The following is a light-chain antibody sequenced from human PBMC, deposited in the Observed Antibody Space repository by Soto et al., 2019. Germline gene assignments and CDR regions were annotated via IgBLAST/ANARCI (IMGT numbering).Light chain of an antibody. CDR2: SNN. Sequence: QPVLTQPPSASGTPGQRVTISCSGTSSNIGSNTVNWYQQLPGTAPKLLIYSNNQRTSGVPDRFSGSKSGTSASLAISGLQSEDEADYYCAAWDDSLNAYVFGTGTKLTVL. J-gene: IGLJ1*01. CDR1: SSNIGSNT. V-gene: IGLV1-44*01. CDR3: AAWDDSLNAYV.